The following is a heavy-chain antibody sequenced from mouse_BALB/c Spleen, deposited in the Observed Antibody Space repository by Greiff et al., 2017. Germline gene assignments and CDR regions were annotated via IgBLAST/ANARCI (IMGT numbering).Heavy chain of an antibody. V-gene: IGHV3-5*02. CDR1: GISITTGNYR. CDR3: ARDYYGSSYYYAMDY. D-gene: IGHD1-1*01. CDR2: IYYSGTI. Sequence: EVMLVESGPGLVKPSQTVSLTCTVTGISITTGNYRWSWIRQFPGNKLEWIGYIYYSGTITYNPSLTSRTTITRDTSKNQFFLEMNSLTAEDTATYYCARDYYGSSYYYAMDYWGQGTSVTVSS. J-gene: IGHJ4*01.